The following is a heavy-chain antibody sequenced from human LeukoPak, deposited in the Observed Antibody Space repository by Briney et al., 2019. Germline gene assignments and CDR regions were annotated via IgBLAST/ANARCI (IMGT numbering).Heavy chain of an antibody. CDR1: GFTFSSYS. J-gene: IGHJ4*02. V-gene: IGHV3-21*01. Sequence: VGSLRLSCAASGFTFSSYSMNWVRQAPGKGLEWVSSISSSSRYIYYADSVKGRFTISRDNAKNSLYLQMNSLRAEDTAVYYCARDLSIAMAGGDYWGQGTPVAVSS. CDR2: ISSSSRYI. CDR3: ARDLSIAMAGGDY. D-gene: IGHD6-19*01.